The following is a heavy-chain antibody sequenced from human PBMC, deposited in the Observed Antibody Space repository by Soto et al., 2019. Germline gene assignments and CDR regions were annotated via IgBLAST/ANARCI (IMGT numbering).Heavy chain of an antibody. D-gene: IGHD1-7*01. CDR1: GYTFTSYG. V-gene: IGHV1-18*01. J-gene: IGHJ6*02. CDR2: ISAYNGNT. Sequence: QVQLVQSGAEVKKPGASVKVSCKASGYTFTSYGINGVRKAPGQGLEWMGWISAYNGNTNYAQKLQGRVTMTTDTSTSTAYMELRSLRSDDTAVYYCARVITGTTFYYYYGMDVWGQGTTVTVSS. CDR3: ARVITGTTFYYYYGMDV.